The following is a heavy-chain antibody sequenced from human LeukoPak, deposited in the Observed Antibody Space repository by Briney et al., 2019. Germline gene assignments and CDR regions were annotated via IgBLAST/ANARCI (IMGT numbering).Heavy chain of an antibody. CDR3: ARGGEEVAVDY. CDR2: ISYDGSNK. J-gene: IGHJ4*02. Sequence: GRSLRLSCAASGFTFSSYAMHWVRQAPGKGLEWVAVISYDGSNKYYADSVKGRFTISRDNSKNTLYLQMNSLRAEDTAVYYCARGGEEVAVDYWGQGTLVTVSS. V-gene: IGHV3-30*04. CDR1: GFTFSSYA. D-gene: IGHD3-3*01.